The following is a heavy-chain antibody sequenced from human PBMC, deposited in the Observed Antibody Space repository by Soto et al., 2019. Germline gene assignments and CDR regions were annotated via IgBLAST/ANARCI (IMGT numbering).Heavy chain of an antibody. D-gene: IGHD2-15*01. J-gene: IGHJ5*02. CDR2: IYYSGST. CDR3: ARGGSGGSPRRWFDP. Sequence: SETLSLTCTVSGGSISRGDYYWSWIRQHPGQGLEWIGYIYYSGSTYYNPSLKSRLTISVDTSKNQFSLNLSSVTAADTAVYYCARGGSGGSPRRWFDPWGQGTLVTVSS. V-gene: IGHV4-31*02. CDR1: GGSISRGDYY.